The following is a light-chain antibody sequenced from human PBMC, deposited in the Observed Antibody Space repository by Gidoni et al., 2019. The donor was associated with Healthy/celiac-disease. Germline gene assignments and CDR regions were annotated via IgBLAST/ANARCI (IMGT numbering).Light chain of an antibody. J-gene: IGKJ1*01. CDR3: QQSYSTPWT. Sequence: DIQMTQSPSSLSASVGDRVTIPCPASQSISSYLNWYQQKPGKAPKLLIDAASSLQSGVPSRFSGSGSGTDFTLTISSLQPEDFATYYCQQSYSTPWTFGQGTKVEIK. CDR1: QSISSY. CDR2: AAS. V-gene: IGKV1-39*01.